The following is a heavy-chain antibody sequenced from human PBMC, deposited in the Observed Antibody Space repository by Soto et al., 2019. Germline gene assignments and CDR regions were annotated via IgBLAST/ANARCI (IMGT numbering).Heavy chain of an antibody. CDR1: GYTFTGYY. J-gene: IGHJ4*02. CDR2: INPNSGGT. V-gene: IGHV1-2*04. CDR3: ARDYYGSGSYYSAFDY. Sequence: GASVQVSCKASGYTFTGYYMHWVRQAPGQGLEWMGWINPNSGGTNYAQKFQGWVTMTRDTSISTAYMELSRLRSDDTAVYYCARDYYGSGSYYSAFDYWGQGTLVTVSS. D-gene: IGHD3-10*01.